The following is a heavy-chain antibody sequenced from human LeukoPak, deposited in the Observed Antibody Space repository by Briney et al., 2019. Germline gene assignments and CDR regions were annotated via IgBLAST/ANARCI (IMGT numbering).Heavy chain of an antibody. CDR3: ARGPPTFAGYSSSSGRGYYFDY. J-gene: IGHJ4*02. Sequence: PSETLSLTCTVSGGSISSGSYYWSWIRQPAGKGLEWIGRIYTSGSTNYNPSLKSRVTISVDTSKNQFSLKLSSVTAADTAVYYCARGPPTFAGYSSSSGRGYYFDYWGQGTLVTVSS. V-gene: IGHV4-61*02. CDR2: IYTSGST. CDR1: GGSISSGSYY. D-gene: IGHD6-6*01.